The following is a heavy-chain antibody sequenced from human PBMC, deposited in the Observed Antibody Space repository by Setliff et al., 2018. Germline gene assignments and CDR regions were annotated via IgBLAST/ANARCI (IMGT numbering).Heavy chain of an antibody. CDR3: ATSTWELGGFDY. D-gene: IGHD1-26*01. CDR2: FDPEDGET. CDR1: GYTLTELS. V-gene: IGHV1-24*01. Sequence: ASVKVSCKVSGYTLTELSMHWVRQAPGKGLEWMGGFDPEDGETIYAQKFQGRATMTEDTSTDTAYMELSSLRSEDTAVYYCATSTWELGGFDYWGQGTLVTVSS. J-gene: IGHJ4*02.